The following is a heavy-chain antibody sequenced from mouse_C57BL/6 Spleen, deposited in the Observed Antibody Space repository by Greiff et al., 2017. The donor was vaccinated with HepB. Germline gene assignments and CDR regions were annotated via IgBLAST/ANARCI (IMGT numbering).Heavy chain of an antibody. D-gene: IGHD4-1*01. CDR3: TREQTGTGYFDV. CDR1: GYTFTSYW. CDR2: IYPGNSDT. J-gene: IGHJ1*03. V-gene: IGHV1-5*01. Sequence: DVKLQESGTVLARPGASVKMSCKTSGYTFTSYWMHWVKQRPGQGLEWIGAIYPGNSDTSYNQKFKGKAKLTAVTSASTAYMELSSLTNEDSAVYYCTREQTGTGYFDVWGTGTTVTVSS.